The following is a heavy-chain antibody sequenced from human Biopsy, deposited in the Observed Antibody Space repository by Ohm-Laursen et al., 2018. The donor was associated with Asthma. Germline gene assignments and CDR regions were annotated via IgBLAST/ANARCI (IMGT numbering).Heavy chain of an antibody. CDR1: GRHFGSYN. J-gene: IGHJ4*02. D-gene: IGHD6-13*01. V-gene: IGHV3-30-3*01. Sequence: SLRLSCAASGRHFGSYNTHWARQAPGKGLEWVAVITFDGSTQHYGDSVKGRFTISRDNSKNMLFLQMNSLRAEDTAVYYCLRDTLGYYFDIWGQGTQVTASS. CDR2: ITFDGSTQ. CDR3: LRDTLGYYFDI.